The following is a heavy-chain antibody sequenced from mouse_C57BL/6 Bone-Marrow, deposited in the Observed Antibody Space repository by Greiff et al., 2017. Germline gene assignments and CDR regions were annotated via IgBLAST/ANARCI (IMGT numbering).Heavy chain of an antibody. CDR2: ISDGGSYT. CDR3: ARDHYGNYPAWFAY. V-gene: IGHV5-4*01. CDR1: GFTFSSYA. D-gene: IGHD2-1*01. Sequence: EVQLQESGGGLVKPGGSLKLSCAASGFTFSSYAMSWVRQTPEKRLEWVATISDGGSYTYYPDNVKGRFTISRDNAKNNLYLQMSHLKSEDTALYYCARDHYGNYPAWFAYWGQGTLVTVSA. J-gene: IGHJ3*01.